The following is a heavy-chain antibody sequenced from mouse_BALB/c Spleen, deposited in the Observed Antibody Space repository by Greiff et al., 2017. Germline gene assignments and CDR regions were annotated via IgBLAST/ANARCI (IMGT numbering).Heavy chain of an antibody. CDR3: AREGPTAPFAY. D-gene: IGHD1-2*01. V-gene: IGHV1-14*01. CDR2: INPYNDGT. J-gene: IGHJ3*01. CDR1: GYTFTSYV. Sequence: EVQLQQSGPELVKPGASVKMSCKASGYTFTSYVMHWVKQKPGQGLEWIGYINPYNDGTKYNEKFKGKATLTSDKSSSTAYMELSSLTSEDSAVYYCAREGPTAPFAYWGQGTLVTVSA.